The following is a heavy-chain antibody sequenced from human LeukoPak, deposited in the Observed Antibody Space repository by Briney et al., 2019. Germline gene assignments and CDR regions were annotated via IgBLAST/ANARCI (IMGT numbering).Heavy chain of an antibody. CDR2: IFHSGST. Sequence: SGTLSLTCAVSGGSIRSNNWWTWVRQPPGKGLEWIGEIFHSGSTNYNSSLKSRVTISLDESENHFSLKLSSVTAADTAVYYCARKGSDTWYTYWFAPWGQGTLVTVSS. CDR3: ARKGSDTWYTYWFAP. D-gene: IGHD6-13*01. CDR1: GGSIRSNNW. J-gene: IGHJ5*02. V-gene: IGHV4-4*02.